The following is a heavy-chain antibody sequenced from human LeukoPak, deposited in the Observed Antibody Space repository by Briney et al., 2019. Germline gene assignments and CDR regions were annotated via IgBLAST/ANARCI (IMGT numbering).Heavy chain of an antibody. V-gene: IGHV3-23*01. CDR3: ARVYYYYYMDV. J-gene: IGHJ6*03. Sequence: PGGSLRLSCAASGFTFSSYAMSWVRQAPGKGLEWVSAISGSGGSTYYADSVKGRFSISRDNAKNTLYLQMNSLRAEDTAIYYCARVYYYYYMDVWGKGTTVTVSS. CDR1: GFTFSSYA. CDR2: ISGSGGST.